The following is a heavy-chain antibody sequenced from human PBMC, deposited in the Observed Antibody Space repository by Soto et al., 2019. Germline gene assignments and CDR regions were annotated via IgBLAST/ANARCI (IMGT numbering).Heavy chain of an antibody. CDR1: GYTFTGHY. Sequence: SVKVSCKASGYTFTGHYMHWVRQAPGQGLEWMGGIIPIFGTANYAQKFQGRVTITADESTSTAYMELSSLRSEDTAVYYCARDRPPYSSSWYIFDYWGQGTLVTVSS. CDR3: ARDRPPYSSSWYIFDY. CDR2: IIPIFGTA. V-gene: IGHV1-69*13. D-gene: IGHD6-13*01. J-gene: IGHJ4*02.